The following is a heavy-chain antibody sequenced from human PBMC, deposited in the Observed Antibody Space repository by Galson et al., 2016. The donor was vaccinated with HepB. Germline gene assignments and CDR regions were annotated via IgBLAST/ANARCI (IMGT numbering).Heavy chain of an antibody. Sequence: SETLSLTCTVSGPSVSSGNYYWSWIRQPPGKGLEYIGYMYYGGSFNYNPVLKSRATISLDTAKQQFSLNLSSVTAADTAIYYCASLTVTTFRGGFDAWGQGTLVTVSS. V-gene: IGHV4-61*01. CDR3: ASLTVTTFRGGFDA. CDR1: GPSVSSGNYY. D-gene: IGHD4-11*01. J-gene: IGHJ5*02. CDR2: MYYGGSF.